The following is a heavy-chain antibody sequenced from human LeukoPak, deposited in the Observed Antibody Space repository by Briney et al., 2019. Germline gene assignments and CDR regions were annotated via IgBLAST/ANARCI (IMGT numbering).Heavy chain of an antibody. CDR1: GFTLRSYE. CDR3: ARDYDILTGYAMDV. J-gene: IGHJ6*02. D-gene: IGHD3-9*01. CDR2: ISSSGSTI. Sequence: QPGGSLRLSCAASGFTLRSYEMNWVRQAPGKGLEWVSYISSSGSTIYYADSVKGRFTISRDNAKNSLYLQMNSLRAKDMAVYYCARDYDILTGYAMDVWGQGTTVTVSS. V-gene: IGHV3-48*03.